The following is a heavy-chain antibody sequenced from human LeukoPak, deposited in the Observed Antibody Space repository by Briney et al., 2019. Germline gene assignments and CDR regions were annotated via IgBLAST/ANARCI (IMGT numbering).Heavy chain of an antibody. J-gene: IGHJ4*02. D-gene: IGHD6-19*01. CDR3: VRDLAGAFDF. V-gene: IGHV3-66*01. CDR1: GFKVNNIH. CDR2: VYGGGGI. Sequence: GGSLRLSCAASGFKVNNIHMSWVRQAPGRGLEWASVVYGGGGIYYADSVQGRFTISRDNSKNTVYLHMNNLRGDDSALYYCVRDLAGAFDFWGQGTPVKVSS.